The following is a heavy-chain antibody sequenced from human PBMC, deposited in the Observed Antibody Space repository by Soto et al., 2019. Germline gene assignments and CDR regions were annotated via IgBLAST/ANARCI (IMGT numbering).Heavy chain of an antibody. J-gene: IGHJ6*02. Sequence: PSETLSLTCTVSGGYISSSYCSWIRQPPGNRLERIGYIYYSRSTADNPSRQSLVTISGDTSKNQVCLKLSSVTAADTAANYCARDDYSAKYYCYYYMNVWRQLTTVTV. CDR1: GGYISSSY. V-gene: IGHV4-59*01. D-gene: IGHD4-4*01. CDR2: IYYSRST. CDR3: ARDDYSAKYYCYYYMNV.